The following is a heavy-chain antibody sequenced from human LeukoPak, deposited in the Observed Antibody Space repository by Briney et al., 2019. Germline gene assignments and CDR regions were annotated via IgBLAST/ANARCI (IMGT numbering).Heavy chain of an antibody. CDR1: GYAFTSYG. V-gene: IGHV1-18*01. Sequence: ASVKVSFKASGYAFTSYGISWVRQAPGQGLEWMGWISAYNGNTNYAQKLQGRVTMTTDTSTSTAYMELRSLRSDDTAVYYCARDRSVISSSWFDYWGQGTLVTVSS. CDR2: ISAYNGNT. J-gene: IGHJ4*02. D-gene: IGHD6-13*01. CDR3: ARDRSVISSSWFDY.